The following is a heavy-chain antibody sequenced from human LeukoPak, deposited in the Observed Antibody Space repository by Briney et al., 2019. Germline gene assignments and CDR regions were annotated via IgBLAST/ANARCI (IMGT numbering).Heavy chain of an antibody. D-gene: IGHD4-17*01. J-gene: IGHJ4*02. Sequence: PGGSLRLSCAASGFTFSSYGMNWVRQAPGKGLEWVAAITSSSTYIYYADSVKGRLTISRDNAKNSLYLQMNNLRAEDTAVYYCARDLDYGDDSGYFDYWGQGTLVTVSS. CDR2: ITSSSTYI. CDR3: ARDLDYGDDSGYFDY. CDR1: GFTFSSYG. V-gene: IGHV3-21*01.